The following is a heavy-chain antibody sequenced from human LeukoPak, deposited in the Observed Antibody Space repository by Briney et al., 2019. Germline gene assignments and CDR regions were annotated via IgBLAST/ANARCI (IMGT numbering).Heavy chain of an antibody. Sequence: GGSLRLSCAASGFTFSSYSMNWVRQAPGKGLEWVSSISSSSSYIYYADSVKGRFTISRDNAKNSLYLQMNSLRAEDTAVYYCARDGYCTNGVCYGWSDPWGQGTLVTVSS. V-gene: IGHV3-21*01. CDR1: GFTFSSYS. CDR3: ARDGYCTNGVCYGWSDP. J-gene: IGHJ5*02. D-gene: IGHD2-8*01. CDR2: ISSSSSYI.